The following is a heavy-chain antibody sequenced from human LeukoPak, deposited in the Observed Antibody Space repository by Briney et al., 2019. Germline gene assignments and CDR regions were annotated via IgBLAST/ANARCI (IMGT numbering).Heavy chain of an antibody. Sequence: PGGSLRLSCAASGFTFSSYGMHWVRQAPGKGLEWVAFIRYDGSNKYYADSVKGRCTISRDNSKNTLYLQMNSLRAEDTAVYYCARGPSGYHNTGGQGTLVTVSS. D-gene: IGHD5-12*01. V-gene: IGHV3-30*02. J-gene: IGHJ4*02. CDR2: IRYDGSNK. CDR3: ARGPSGYHNT. CDR1: GFTFSSYG.